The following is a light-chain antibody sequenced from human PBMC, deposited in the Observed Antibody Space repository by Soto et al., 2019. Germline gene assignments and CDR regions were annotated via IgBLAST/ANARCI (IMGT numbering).Light chain of an antibody. V-gene: IGLV1-47*01. J-gene: IGLJ1*01. Sequence: QSVLTQPPSTSGTPGQRVTISCSGSSSDIGSNYAYWYQQLPGTAPKLLVYRNHQRPSGVPDRFSGSKSGTSASLAISGHRSEDEADYYCAAWDDSLSGHYVFGTGTKATVL. CDR2: RNH. CDR1: SSDIGSNY. CDR3: AAWDDSLSGHYV.